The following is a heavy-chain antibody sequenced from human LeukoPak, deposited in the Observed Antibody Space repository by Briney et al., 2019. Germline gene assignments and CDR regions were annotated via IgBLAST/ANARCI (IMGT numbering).Heavy chain of an antibody. Sequence: GGSLRLSCAASGFTFSTYIMHWVRQAPGKGLEWVAVISDDGSNKYYADSVKGRFTISRDNSKNTLYLQMNSLRAEDTAVYYCAKADYYLGYCGSTSCYTGWGVDYWGQGTLVTVSS. V-gene: IGHV3-30-3*01. D-gene: IGHD2-2*02. J-gene: IGHJ4*02. CDR3: AKADYYLGYCGSTSCYTGWGVDY. CDR1: GFTFSTYI. CDR2: ISDDGSNK.